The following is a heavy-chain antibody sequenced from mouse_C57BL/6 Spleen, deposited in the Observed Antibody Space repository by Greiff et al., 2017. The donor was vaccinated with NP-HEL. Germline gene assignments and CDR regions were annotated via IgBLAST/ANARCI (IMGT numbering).Heavy chain of an antibody. V-gene: IGHV1-81*01. J-gene: IGHJ4*01. CDR2: IYPRSGNT. CDR3: AWVYRQGAMDY. CDR1: GYTFTSYG. Sequence: QVQLKQSGAELARPGASVKLSCKASGYTFTSYGISWVKQRTGQGLEWIGEIYPRSGNTYYNEKFKGKATLTADKSSSTAYMELRSLTSEDSAVYFCAWVYRQGAMDYWGQGTSVTVSS. D-gene: IGHD2-3*01.